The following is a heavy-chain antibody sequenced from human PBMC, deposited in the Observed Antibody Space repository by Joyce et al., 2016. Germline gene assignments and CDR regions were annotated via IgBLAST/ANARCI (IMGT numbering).Heavy chain of an antibody. V-gene: IGHV3-48*02. CDR3: TRRNEGNFFLDY. CDR2: LTSTGSTR. D-gene: IGHD1-7*01. Sequence: EVQLVESGGGLVQPGGSLRLSCAASGFSFNYYIMNWVRQAPGKGLEWISYLTSTGSTRFYADSMKDRFTISRDNAKNSLYLQMNSLRDEDTAVYYCTRRNEGNFFLDYWGQGTLVTVSS. CDR1: GFSFNYYI. J-gene: IGHJ4*02.